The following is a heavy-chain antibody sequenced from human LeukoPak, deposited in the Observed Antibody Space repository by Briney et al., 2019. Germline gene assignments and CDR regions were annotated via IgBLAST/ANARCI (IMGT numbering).Heavy chain of an antibody. CDR2: INHSGST. J-gene: IGHJ5*02. V-gene: IGHV4-34*01. Sequence: SETLSLTCAVYGGSFSGYYWSWIRQPPGKGLEWIGEINHSGSTNYNPSLKSRVAISVDTSKNQFSLKLSSVTAADTAVYYCARGSWFDPWGQGTLVTVSS. CDR3: ARGSWFDP. CDR1: GGSFSGYY.